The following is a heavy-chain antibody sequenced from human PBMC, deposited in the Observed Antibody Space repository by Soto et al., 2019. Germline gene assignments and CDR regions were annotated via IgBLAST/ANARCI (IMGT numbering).Heavy chain of an antibody. D-gene: IGHD3-16*01. CDR1: GSTFSNYG. J-gene: IGHJ4*02. CDR2: IWYDGSNK. V-gene: IGHV3-33*01. Sequence: VQLVESGGGVVQPGTSLRLSCVASGSTFSNYGMHWVRQAPSKGPQWVAVIWYDGSNKSYGESVKGRFTISRDNSKNTLYLDINSLSAEDTAVYYCARDGGSHGPSYFDSWGQGSLVIVSS. CDR3: ARDGGSHGPSYFDS.